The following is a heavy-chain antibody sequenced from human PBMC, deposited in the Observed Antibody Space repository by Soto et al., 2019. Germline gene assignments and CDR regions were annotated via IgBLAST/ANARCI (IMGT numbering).Heavy chain of an antibody. Sequence: GESLKISCNGSGYSFTSYWISWVRQMPGKGLEWMGRIDPSDSYTNYSPSFQGHVTISADKSISTAYLQWSSLKASDTAMYYCARSAVGTNWFDPWGQGTLVTVYS. D-gene: IGHD6-25*01. CDR3: ARSAVGTNWFDP. CDR2: IDPSDSYT. CDR1: GYSFTSYW. J-gene: IGHJ5*02. V-gene: IGHV5-10-1*01.